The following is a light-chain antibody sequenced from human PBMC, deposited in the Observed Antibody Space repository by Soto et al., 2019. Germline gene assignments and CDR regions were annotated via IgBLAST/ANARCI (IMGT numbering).Light chain of an antibody. CDR1: ESLSSGF. CDR3: HRYENSPIT. CDR2: GAS. V-gene: IGKV3-20*01. Sequence: EIVLTQSPGILSLSPGERATLSCRANESLSSGFLAWYQQRRGQAPRLLIYGASDRATGIPDRFSGGGSETDFILTISRVEPEDFAMYYCHRYENSPITFGPGTRLEIK. J-gene: IGKJ5*01.